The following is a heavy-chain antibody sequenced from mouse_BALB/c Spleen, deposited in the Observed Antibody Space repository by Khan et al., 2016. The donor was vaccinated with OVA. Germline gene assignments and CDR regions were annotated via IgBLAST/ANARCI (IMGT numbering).Heavy chain of an antibody. J-gene: IGHJ3*01. CDR1: GFNIKDTY. Sequence: VQLQQSGAELVKPGASVKLSCSASGFNIKDTYIHWMKQRPEQGLEWIGRIDPPNDDSKYGPKFQAKATLTADPSSNTAYLQLSSLTSEDTAVYYCATLYGIPFAFWGQGTLVSVSA. V-gene: IGHV14-3*02. D-gene: IGHD2-1*01. CDR2: IDPPNDDS. CDR3: ATLYGIPFAF.